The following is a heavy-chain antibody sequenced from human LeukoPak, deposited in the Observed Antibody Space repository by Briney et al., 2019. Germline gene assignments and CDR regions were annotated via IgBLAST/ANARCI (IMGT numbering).Heavy chain of an antibody. V-gene: IGHV3-23*01. D-gene: IGHD3-10*01. CDR1: GFTFSSYA. J-gene: IGHJ3*02. CDR3: AKDLSVWFGEVLPTPDAFDI. CDR2: ISGSGGST. Sequence: PGGSLRLSCAASGFTFSSYAMSWVRQAPGKGLEWVSAISGSGGSTYYADSVKGRFTISRDNSKNTLYLQMNSLRAEDTAVYYCAKDLSVWFGEVLPTPDAFDIWGQGTMVTVSS.